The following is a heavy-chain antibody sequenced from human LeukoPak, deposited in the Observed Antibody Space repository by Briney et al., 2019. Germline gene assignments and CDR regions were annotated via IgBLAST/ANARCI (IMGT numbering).Heavy chain of an antibody. V-gene: IGHV4-30-4*08. CDR3: AREFRRYSGYDPGDY. D-gene: IGHD5-12*01. CDR2: IYYSGST. Sequence: PSQTLSLTCTVSGGSISSGDYYWSWIRQPPGKGLEWIRYIYYSGSTYYNPSLKSRVTISVDTSKNQFSLKLSSVTAADTAVYYCAREFRRYSGYDPGDYWGQGTLVTVSS. J-gene: IGHJ4*02. CDR1: GGSISSGDYY.